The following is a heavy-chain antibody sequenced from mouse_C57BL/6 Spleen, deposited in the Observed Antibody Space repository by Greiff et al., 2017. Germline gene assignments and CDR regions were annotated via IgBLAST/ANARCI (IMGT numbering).Heavy chain of an antibody. J-gene: IGHJ4*01. V-gene: IGHV1-59*01. D-gene: IGHD2-1*01. Sequence: QVQLQQPGAELVRPGTSVKLSCKASGYTFTSYWMHWVKQRPGQGLEWIGVIDPSDSYTNYNQKFKGKATLTVDTSSSTAYMQLSSLTSEASAVYYCARGGLYYGNYKYYAMYYWGQGTSVTVSS. CDR3: ARGGLYYGNYKYYAMYY. CDR2: IDPSDSYT. CDR1: GYTFTSYW.